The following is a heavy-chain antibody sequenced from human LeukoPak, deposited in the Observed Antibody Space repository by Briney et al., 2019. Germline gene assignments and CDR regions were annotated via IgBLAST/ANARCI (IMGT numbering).Heavy chain of an antibody. V-gene: IGHV1-69*06. CDR3: AREGVTTTDLGYYMDV. CDR1: GGTFSTYV. CDR2: TIPIFGSA. J-gene: IGHJ6*03. D-gene: IGHD4-17*01. Sequence: GASVKVSCKASGGTFSTYVVSWVRQAPGQGLEWMGGTIPIFGSAKYAQKFQGRVTITADKSTTTAYMEVSSLRSEDTAVYYCAREGVTTTDLGYYMDVWGKGTTVTVSS.